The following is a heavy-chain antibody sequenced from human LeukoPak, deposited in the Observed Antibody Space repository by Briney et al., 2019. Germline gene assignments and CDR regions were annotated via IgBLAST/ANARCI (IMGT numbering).Heavy chain of an antibody. V-gene: IGHV3-48*04. D-gene: IGHD6-13*01. Sequence: GGSLRLSCAASGFTFSSYSMNWIRQAPGKGLEWVSYISNSGSTTHYADSVKGRFTISRDNTKNSLYLQMNSLRVEDTAVYYCARVFTIEAAGTVDYWGQGTLVTVSS. CDR2: ISNSGSTT. CDR3: ARVFTIEAAGTVDY. CDR1: GFTFSSYS. J-gene: IGHJ4*02.